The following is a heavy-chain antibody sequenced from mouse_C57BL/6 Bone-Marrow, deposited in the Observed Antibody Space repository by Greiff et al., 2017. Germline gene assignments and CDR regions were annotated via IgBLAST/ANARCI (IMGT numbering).Heavy chain of an antibody. Sequence: VQLQESGAELARPGASVKLSCKASGYTFTSYGISWVKQRTGQGLEWIGEIYPRSGNTYYNEKFKGKATLTADKSSSTAYMELRSLTSEDSAVYFCARWDYYYYGSSPYYFDYWGQGTTLTVSS. D-gene: IGHD1-1*01. V-gene: IGHV1-81*01. CDR3: ARWDYYYYGSSPYYFDY. CDR1: GYTFTSYG. J-gene: IGHJ2*01. CDR2: IYPRSGNT.